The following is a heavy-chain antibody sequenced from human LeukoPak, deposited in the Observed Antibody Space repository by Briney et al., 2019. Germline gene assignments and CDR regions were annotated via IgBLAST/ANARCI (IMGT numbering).Heavy chain of an antibody. CDR3: ARAYYYDSSGRGFFDY. Sequence: GGSLRLSCAASGFTFSSYSTNWVRQAPGEGLEWVSYISSSSSTIYYADSVKGRFTISRDNAKNSLYLQMNSLRAEDTAVYYCARAYYYDSSGRGFFDYWGQGTLVTVSS. CDR2: ISSSSSTI. J-gene: IGHJ4*02. V-gene: IGHV3-48*01. CDR1: GFTFSSYS. D-gene: IGHD3-22*01.